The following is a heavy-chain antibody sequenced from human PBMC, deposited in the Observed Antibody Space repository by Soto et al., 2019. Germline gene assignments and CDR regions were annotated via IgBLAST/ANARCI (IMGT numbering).Heavy chain of an antibody. Sequence: QVQLVESGGGVVQPGRSLRLSCAASGFTFSSYGMHWVRQAPGKGLEWVAVISYDGNKKYYADSVKGRFTISRDNSKNTLYLQMNSLRAEDTAVYYCAKNLIMGSGWGNWFDPWGQGTLVTVSS. CDR2: ISYDGNKK. CDR3: AKNLIMGSGWGNWFDP. D-gene: IGHD6-19*01. V-gene: IGHV3-30*18. CDR1: GFTFSSYG. J-gene: IGHJ5*02.